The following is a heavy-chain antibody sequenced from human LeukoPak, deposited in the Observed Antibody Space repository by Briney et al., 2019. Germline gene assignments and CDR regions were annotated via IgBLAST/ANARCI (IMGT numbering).Heavy chain of an antibody. CDR1: GGSISSGSYY. V-gene: IGHV4-61*02. CDR2: IYTSGST. D-gene: IGHD1-26*01. Sequence: PSQTLSLTCTVSGGSISSGSYYWSWIRQPAGKGLEWIERIYTSGSTNYNPSLKSRVTISVDTSKNQFSLKLSSVTAADTAVYYCARVKGWELLQGGPYYYYMDVWGKGTTVTISS. J-gene: IGHJ6*03. CDR3: ARVKGWELLQGGPYYYYMDV.